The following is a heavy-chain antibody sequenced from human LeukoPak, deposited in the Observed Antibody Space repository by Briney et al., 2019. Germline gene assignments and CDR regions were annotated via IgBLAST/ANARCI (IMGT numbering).Heavy chain of an antibody. CDR3: ARQDYYDSSGQGGFDY. D-gene: IGHD3-22*01. J-gene: IGHJ4*02. CDR1: GYSFTSYW. CDR2: IYPGDSDT. Sequence: PGESLQISCKGSGYSFTSYWIGWVRQLPGKGLEWMGIIYPGDSDTRYSPSFQGQVTISADKSISTAYLQWSSLKASDTAMYYCARQDYYDSSGQGGFDYWGQGTLVTVSS. V-gene: IGHV5-51*01.